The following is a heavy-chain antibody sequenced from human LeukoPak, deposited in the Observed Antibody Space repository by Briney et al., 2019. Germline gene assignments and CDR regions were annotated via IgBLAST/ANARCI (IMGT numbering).Heavy chain of an antibody. D-gene: IGHD2/OR15-2a*01. V-gene: IGHV1-2*02. CDR2: INPNSGGT. Sequence: GASVKVSCKASGYTFDDEYIHWVRQAPGQGLEWMGWINPNSGGTNYAQKSQGRVTMTRDTSISTAYMELSRLRSDDTAVYYCAREGNNNWFDPWGQGTLVTVSS. J-gene: IGHJ5*02. CDR3: AREGNNNWFDP. CDR1: GYTFDDEY.